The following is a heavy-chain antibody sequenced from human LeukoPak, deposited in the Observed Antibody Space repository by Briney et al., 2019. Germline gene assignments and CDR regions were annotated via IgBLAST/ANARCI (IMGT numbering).Heavy chain of an antibody. J-gene: IGHJ6*03. CDR2: ISAYNGNT. D-gene: IGHD6-19*01. Sequence: ASVKVSCKASGYTFTSYGISWVRQAPGQGLEWMGWISAYNGNTNYAQKLQGRVTMTTDTSTSTAYMELRSLRSDDTAVYYCARVIAVAGDYYYYYMDVWGKGTTVTVSS. CDR3: ARVIAVAGDYYYYYMDV. CDR1: GYTFTSYG. V-gene: IGHV1-18*01.